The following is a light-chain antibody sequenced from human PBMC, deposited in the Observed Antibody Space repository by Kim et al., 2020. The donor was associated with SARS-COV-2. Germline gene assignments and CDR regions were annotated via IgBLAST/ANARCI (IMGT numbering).Light chain of an antibody. Sequence: GQKVTISCSGSSSNIGNNYVSWYQQIPGTAPKLLIYDNNKRPSGIPDRFSGSKSGTSATLGITGLQTGDEADYYCGTWDSSLSAGVFGTGTKVTVL. CDR2: DNN. CDR1: SSNIGNNY. J-gene: IGLJ1*01. V-gene: IGLV1-51*01. CDR3: GTWDSSLSAGV.